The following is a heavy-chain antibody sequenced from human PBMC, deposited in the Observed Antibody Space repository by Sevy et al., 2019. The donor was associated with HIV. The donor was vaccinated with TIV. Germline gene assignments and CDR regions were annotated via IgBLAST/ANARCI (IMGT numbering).Heavy chain of an antibody. D-gene: IGHD5-18*01. J-gene: IGHJ4*02. V-gene: IGHV3-7*03. Sequence: GGSLRLSCVASGFTVSNYWMNWVRLAPGMGLEWVAKLKEDGKETDYVDSVKGGFTISRDDAKNSLYLQMTSLRAEGRAVYYCARDKNSAMVTPFDFWGQGTLVTVSS. CDR2: LKEDGKET. CDR1: GFTVSNYW. CDR3: ARDKNSAMVTPFDF.